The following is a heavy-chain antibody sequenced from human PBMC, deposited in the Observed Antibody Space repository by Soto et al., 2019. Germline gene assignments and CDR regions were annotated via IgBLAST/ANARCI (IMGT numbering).Heavy chain of an antibody. CDR2: IYYSGYT. CDR3: TRHAWGTDS. D-gene: IGHD7-27*01. CDR1: GASVSTSDYY. J-gene: IGHJ5*01. Sequence: QVQLRESGPGLVKPSQTLSLTCTVSGASVSTSDYYWSWIRQHPGKGLEWIGYIYYSGYTQYNPSLKRRPTISLDMSKNQFSLTLISVTAADTAIYYCTRHAWGTDSWGQGTLVTVSS. V-gene: IGHV4-31*03.